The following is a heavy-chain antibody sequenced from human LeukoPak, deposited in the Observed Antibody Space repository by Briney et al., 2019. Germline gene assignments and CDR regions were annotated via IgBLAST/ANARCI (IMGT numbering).Heavy chain of an antibody. CDR2: IKPDGSEK. Sequence: GGSLRLSCAASGFTFSGYWMSWVRQAPGKGLEWVANIKPDGSEKFSVDSVKGRFTISRDNAKNSLYLQMNSLRAEDTAVYYCARLAGVHDYSNYGQFDYWGQGTLVTVSS. CDR3: ARLAGVHDYSNYGQFDY. J-gene: IGHJ4*02. D-gene: IGHD4-11*01. CDR1: GFTFSGYW. V-gene: IGHV3-7*01.